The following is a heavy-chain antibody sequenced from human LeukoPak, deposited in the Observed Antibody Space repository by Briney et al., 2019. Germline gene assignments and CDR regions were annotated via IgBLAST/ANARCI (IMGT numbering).Heavy chain of an antibody. CDR1: GGSISSNNHC. Sequence: SETLSLTCSVSGGSISSNNHCWGWIRRPPGKGLEWIGNVHYRGSTYYNPSLKSRVTISVDTSKSQFSLKLSSVTAADTAVYYCARVTGSYYDDFDYWGQGTLVTVSS. CDR3: ARVTGSYYDDFDY. D-gene: IGHD1-26*01. CDR2: VHYRGST. J-gene: IGHJ4*02. V-gene: IGHV4-39*01.